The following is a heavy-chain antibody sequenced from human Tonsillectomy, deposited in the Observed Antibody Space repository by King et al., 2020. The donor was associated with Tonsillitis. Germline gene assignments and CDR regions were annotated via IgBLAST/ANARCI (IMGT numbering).Heavy chain of an antibody. CDR1: GFTFSSYW. D-gene: IGHD6-13*01. CDR3: ARPPYSSSWYYYQYYMDV. CDR2: IKQDGSEK. Sequence: QLVQSGGGLVQPGGSLRLSCAASGFTFSSYWMSWVRQAPGKGLEWVANIKQDGSEKYYVDSVKGRFTISRDNAKNSVYLQMNSLRAEDTAVYYCARPPYSSSWYYYQYYMDVWDKGTTVTVSS. V-gene: IGHV3-7*03. J-gene: IGHJ6*03.